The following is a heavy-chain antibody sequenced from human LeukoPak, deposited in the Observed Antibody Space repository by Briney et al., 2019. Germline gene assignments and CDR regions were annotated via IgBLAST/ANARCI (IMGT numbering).Heavy chain of an antibody. V-gene: IGHV4-30-2*01. CDR3: ARGWGKSQTFDY. Sequence: SQTLSLTCAVSGGSISSGGYSWSWIRQPPGKGLEWNGYIYHSGSTYYNPSLKSRVTISVDRSKNQFSLKLSSVTAADTAVYYCARGWGKSQTFDYWGQGTLVTVSS. D-gene: IGHD3-16*01. CDR2: IYHSGST. CDR1: GGSISSGGYS. J-gene: IGHJ4*02.